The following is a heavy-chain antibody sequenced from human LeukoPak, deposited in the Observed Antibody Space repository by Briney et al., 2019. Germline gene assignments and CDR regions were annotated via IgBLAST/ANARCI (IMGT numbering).Heavy chain of an antibody. J-gene: IGHJ3*02. CDR3: ARAWGGSSWQQKDAFDI. Sequence: EASVKVSCKASGYTFTSYDINWVRQATGQGLEWMGWMNPNSGNTGYAQKFQGRVTMTRNTSIGTAYMELSSLRSEDTAVYYCARAWGGSSWQQKDAFDIWGQGTMVTVSS. CDR2: MNPNSGNT. CDR1: GYTFTSYD. D-gene: IGHD6-13*01. V-gene: IGHV1-8*01.